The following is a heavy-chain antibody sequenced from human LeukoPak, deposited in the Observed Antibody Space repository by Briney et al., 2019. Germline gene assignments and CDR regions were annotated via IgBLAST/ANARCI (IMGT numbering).Heavy chain of an antibody. J-gene: IGHJ4*02. D-gene: IGHD4-17*01. Sequence: PGGSLRLSCAASGFTFSSYWMHWVRQAPGKGLEWVSAISGSGGSTYYADSVKGRFTISRDNSKNALYLQMNSLRAEDTAVYYCAKRYGDYEAPYYFDYWGQGTLVTVSS. CDR3: AKRYGDYEAPYYFDY. CDR1: GFTFSSYW. V-gene: IGHV3-23*01. CDR2: ISGSGGST.